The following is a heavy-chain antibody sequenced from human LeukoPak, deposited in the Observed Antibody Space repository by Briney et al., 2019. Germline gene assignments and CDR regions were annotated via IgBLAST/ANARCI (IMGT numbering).Heavy chain of an antibody. V-gene: IGHV3-48*04. CDR1: GFTFNTYS. CDR3: AGRKGATTSVY. CDR2: ISSSSATI. Sequence: GGSLRLSCVASGFTFNTYSMNWFRQAPGKGLEWISYISSSSATIYYADSVKGRFTISRDNAKNSLYLQMNSLRAEDTAVYYCAGRKGATTSVYWGQGTLVTVSS. J-gene: IGHJ4*02. D-gene: IGHD1-26*01.